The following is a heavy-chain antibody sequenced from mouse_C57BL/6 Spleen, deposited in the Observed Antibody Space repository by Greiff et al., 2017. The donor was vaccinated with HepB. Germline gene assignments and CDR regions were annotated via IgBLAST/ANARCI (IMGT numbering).Heavy chain of an antibody. Sequence: QVQLQQSGAELMKPGASVKLSCKATGYTFTGYWIEWVKQRPGHGLEWIGEILPGSGSTNYNEKFKGKATFTADTSSNTAYMQLSSLTTEDSAIYYCAAFITTVVGGYYFDYWGQGTTLTVSS. CDR3: AAFITTVVGGYYFDY. CDR2: ILPGSGST. CDR1: GYTFTGYW. J-gene: IGHJ2*01. D-gene: IGHD1-1*01. V-gene: IGHV1-9*01.